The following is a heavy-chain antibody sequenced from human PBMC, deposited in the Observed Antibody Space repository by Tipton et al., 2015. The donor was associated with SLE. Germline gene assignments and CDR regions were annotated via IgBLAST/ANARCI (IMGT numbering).Heavy chain of an antibody. J-gene: IGHJ4*02. Sequence: RLSCAASGFSFSNYGVHWVRQAPGKGLEWVALIWFDGSDKYYADSVKGRFAISRDNSKNTLYLQMNSLRDEDTAVYYCAKEGGDDSSGYMHYWGQGTLVTVSP. CDR2: IWFDGSDK. V-gene: IGHV3-33*06. CDR3: AKEGGDDSSGYMHY. CDR1: GFSFSNYG. D-gene: IGHD3-22*01.